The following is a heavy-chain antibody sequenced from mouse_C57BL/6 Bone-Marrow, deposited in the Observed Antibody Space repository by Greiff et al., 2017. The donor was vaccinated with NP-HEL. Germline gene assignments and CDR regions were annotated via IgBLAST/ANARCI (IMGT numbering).Heavy chain of an antibody. Sequence: EVKVVESGEGLVKPGGSLKLSCAASGFTFSSYAMSWVRQTPEKRLEWVAYISSGGDYIYYADTVKGRFTISRDNARNTLYLQMSSLKSEDTAMYYCTRVSLRYGSSRDYAMDYWGQGTSVTVSS. J-gene: IGHJ4*01. CDR3: TRVSLRYGSSRDYAMDY. CDR2: ISSGGDYI. D-gene: IGHD1-1*01. CDR1: GFTFSSYA. V-gene: IGHV5-9-1*02.